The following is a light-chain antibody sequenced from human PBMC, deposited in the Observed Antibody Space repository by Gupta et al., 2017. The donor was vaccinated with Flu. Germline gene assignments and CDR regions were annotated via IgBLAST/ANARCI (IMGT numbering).Light chain of an antibody. V-gene: IGLV1-51*01. CDR1: TSNIGDHF. CDR2: END. CDR3: GPYDGSMNVGV. Sequence: QSVLTQPLSVSAAPGQRVTISCSGRTSNIGDHFVSWYQQLPVTSPKLLIYENDKRHSGIPDRFSGSKSGTSATLTITGLQTGDGADYYCGPYDGSMNVGVFGGGTKLTVL. J-gene: IGLJ3*02.